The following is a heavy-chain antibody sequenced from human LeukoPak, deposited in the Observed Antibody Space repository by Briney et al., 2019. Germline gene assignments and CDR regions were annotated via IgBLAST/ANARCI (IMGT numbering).Heavy chain of an antibody. D-gene: IGHD2-2*01. CDR2: IILIFGTA. CDR3: ARYCSSTSCPYYFDY. CDR1: GGTFSSYA. V-gene: IGHV1-69*05. J-gene: IGHJ4*02. Sequence: LAASVKVSCKASGGTFSSYAISWVRQAPGQGLEWMGGIILIFGTANYAQKFQGRVTITTDESTSTAYMELSSLRSEDTAVYYCARYCSSTSCPYYFDYWGQGTLVTVSS.